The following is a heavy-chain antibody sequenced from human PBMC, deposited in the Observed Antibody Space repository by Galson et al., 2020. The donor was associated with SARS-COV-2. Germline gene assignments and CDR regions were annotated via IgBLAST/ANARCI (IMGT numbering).Heavy chain of an antibody. D-gene: IGHD2-8*01. CDR3: ARPRDGYPNGDFDI. CDR1: GYDFTNYW. CDR2: IYPGDSDT. J-gene: IGHJ3*02. V-gene: IGHV5-51*01. Sequence: GESLKISCKSSGYDFTNYWIGWVRQIPGKGLEWMGIIYPGDSDTRYSPSFQGQVYISADKSINTAYLQWSSLKASDTAMYYCARPRDGYPNGDFDIWGQGTLVTVSS.